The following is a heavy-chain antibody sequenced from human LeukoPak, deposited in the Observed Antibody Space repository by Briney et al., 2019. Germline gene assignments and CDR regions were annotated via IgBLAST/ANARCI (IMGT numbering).Heavy chain of an antibody. D-gene: IGHD2-15*01. Sequence: PSETLSLTCTVSGGSISGYYWSWIRQPPGKGLEWIGSIYYSGSTYYNPSLKSRVTISVDTSKNQFSLKLSSVTAADTAVYYCARLDGYCSGGSCYSVSFVDPWGQGTLVTVSS. J-gene: IGHJ5*02. V-gene: IGHV4-59*05. CDR3: ARLDGYCSGGSCYSVSFVDP. CDR1: GGSISGYY. CDR2: IYYSGST.